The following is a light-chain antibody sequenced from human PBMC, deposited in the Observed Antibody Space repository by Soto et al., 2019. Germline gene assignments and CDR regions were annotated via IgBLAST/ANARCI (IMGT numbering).Light chain of an antibody. J-gene: IGLJ1*01. Sequence: QSALTQPASVSGSPGQSITISCTGTSSDVGGYNYVSWYQQHPGKAPKLMIYDVSNRPSGVSNRVSGSKSGNTASLTISGLQADDEADYYCSSYTSSSTLYVFGTGTKVTVL. CDR1: SSDVGGYNY. CDR3: SSYTSSSTLYV. CDR2: DVS. V-gene: IGLV2-14*01.